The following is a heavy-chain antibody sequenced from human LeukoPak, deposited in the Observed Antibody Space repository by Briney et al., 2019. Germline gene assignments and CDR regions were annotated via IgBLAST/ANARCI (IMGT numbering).Heavy chain of an antibody. J-gene: IGHJ4*02. CDR2: IYYSGST. CDR1: GGSISSGGYY. CDR3: ARESLSYDILTGLTKGQREFDY. V-gene: IGHV4-31*03. Sequence: PSENLSLTCTVSGGSISSGGYYWSWIRQHPGKGLEWIGYIYYSGSTYYNPSLKSRVTISVDTSKNQFSLKLSSVTAADTALYYCARESLSYDILTGLTKGQREFDYWGQGTLVTVSS. D-gene: IGHD3-9*01.